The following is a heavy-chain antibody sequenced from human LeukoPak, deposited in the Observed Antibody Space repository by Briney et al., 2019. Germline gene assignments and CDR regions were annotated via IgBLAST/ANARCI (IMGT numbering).Heavy chain of an antibody. D-gene: IGHD4-17*01. CDR1: GFTFSSYA. V-gene: IGHV3-23*01. Sequence: GGSLRLSCAASGFTFSSYAMSWVRQAPGKGLEWVSAISGSGGSTYYADSVKGRFTISRDNSKNTLYLQMNSLRAEDTAVYYCASEPTVTYKESLFDYWGRGTLVTVSS. J-gene: IGHJ4*02. CDR2: ISGSGGST. CDR3: ASEPTVTYKESLFDY.